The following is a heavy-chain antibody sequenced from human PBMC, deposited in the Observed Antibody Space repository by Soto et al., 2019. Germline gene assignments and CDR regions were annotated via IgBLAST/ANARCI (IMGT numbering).Heavy chain of an antibody. J-gene: IGHJ5*02. CDR3: ARDGPYCSSTSCRERYNWFDP. CDR2: IYYSGST. V-gene: IGHV4-59*01. CDR1: GGSISSYY. Sequence: PSETLSLTCTVSGGSISSYYWSWIRQPPGKGLEWIGYIYYSGSTNYNPSLKSRVTISVDTSKNQFSLKLSSVTAADTAVYYCARDGPYCSSTSCRERYNWFDPWGQGTLVTVS. D-gene: IGHD2-2*01.